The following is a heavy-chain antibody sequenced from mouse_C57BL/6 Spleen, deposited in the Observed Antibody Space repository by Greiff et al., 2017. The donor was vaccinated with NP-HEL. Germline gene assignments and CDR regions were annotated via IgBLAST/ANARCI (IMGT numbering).Heavy chain of an antibody. CDR3: ARKGLYGSSLYYFDY. Sequence: VQLQQSGAELARPGASVKLSCKASGYTFTSYGISWVKQRTGQGLEWIGEIYPRSGNTYYNEKFKGKATLTADKSSSTAYMELRSLTSEDSAVYFCARKGLYGSSLYYFDYWGQGTTLTVSS. D-gene: IGHD1-1*01. CDR2: IYPRSGNT. J-gene: IGHJ2*01. CDR1: GYTFTSYG. V-gene: IGHV1-81*01.